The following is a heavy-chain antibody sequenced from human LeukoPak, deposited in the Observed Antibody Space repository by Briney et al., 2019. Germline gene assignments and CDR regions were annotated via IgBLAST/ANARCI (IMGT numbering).Heavy chain of an antibody. CDR3: ARSPGIAARYNWFNP. CDR1: GFTFDDYA. Sequence: GGSLRLSCAASGFTFDDYAMHWVRQAPGKGLEWVSGISWNSGSIGYADSVKGRFTISRDNAKNSLYLQMNSLRAEDTALYYCARSPGIAARYNWFNPWGQGTLVTVSS. V-gene: IGHV3-9*01. J-gene: IGHJ5*02. D-gene: IGHD6-6*01. CDR2: ISWNSGSI.